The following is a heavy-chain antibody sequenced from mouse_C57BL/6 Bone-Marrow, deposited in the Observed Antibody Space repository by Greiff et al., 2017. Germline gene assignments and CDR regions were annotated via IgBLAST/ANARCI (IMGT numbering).Heavy chain of an antibody. J-gene: IGHJ3*01. CDR1: GYTFTSYG. CDR2: IYPRSGNT. V-gene: IGHV1-81*01. D-gene: IGHD1-1*01. CDR3: ARGTTVVAEGFAY. Sequence: VQLQQSGAELARPGASVKLSCKASGYTFTSYGISWVKQRTGQGLEWIGEIYPRSGNTYYNEKFKGKATLTADKSSSTAYMELRSLTSEDSAVYFCARGTTVVAEGFAYWGQGTLVTVSA.